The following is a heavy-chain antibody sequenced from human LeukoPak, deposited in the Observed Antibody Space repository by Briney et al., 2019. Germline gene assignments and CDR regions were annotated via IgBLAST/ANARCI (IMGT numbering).Heavy chain of an antibody. V-gene: IGHV3-9*01. D-gene: IGHD3-22*01. Sequence: GGSLRLSCAASGFTFDDCAMHWVRQAPGKGLEWVSGISWNSGSIGYADSVKGRFTISRDNAKNSLYLQMNSLRAEDTALYYCAKDKSPYYYDSSGYPDYWGQGTLVTVSS. J-gene: IGHJ4*02. CDR1: GFTFDDCA. CDR3: AKDKSPYYYDSSGYPDY. CDR2: ISWNSGSI.